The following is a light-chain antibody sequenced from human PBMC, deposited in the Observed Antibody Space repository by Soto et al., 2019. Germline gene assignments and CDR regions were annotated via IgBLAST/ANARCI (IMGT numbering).Light chain of an antibody. J-gene: IGKJ1*01. CDR2: DSS. CDR3: QQRSNWPRT. V-gene: IGKV3-11*01. CDR1: QSVSSY. Sequence: EIVLTQSPATLSLSPGERATLSCRASQSVSSYLAWYQQKPGQAPRLLNYDSSNRAAGIPARFSASGSGTDFTLTISSLEPEDFAVYYRQQRSNWPRTFGQGTKVEVK.